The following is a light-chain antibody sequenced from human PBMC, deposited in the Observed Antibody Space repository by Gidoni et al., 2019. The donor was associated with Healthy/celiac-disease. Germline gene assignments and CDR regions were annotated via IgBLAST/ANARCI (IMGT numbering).Light chain of an antibody. V-gene: IGKV1-NL1*01. Sequence: DIQMTQSPSSLSASVGDRVTITCRASQGISNSLAWYQQKPGKAPKLLLYAASRLESGVPSRFSGSGSGTDYTLTISSLQPEDCATYYCQQYYSTLPLTFGGGTKVEIK. CDR3: QQYYSTLPLT. CDR1: QGISNS. J-gene: IGKJ4*01. CDR2: AAS.